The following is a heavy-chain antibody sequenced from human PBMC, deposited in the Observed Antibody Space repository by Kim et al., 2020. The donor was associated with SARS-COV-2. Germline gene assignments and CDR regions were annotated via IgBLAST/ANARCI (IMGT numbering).Heavy chain of an antibody. V-gene: IGHV4-59*09. CDR3: SRGYYHGIDQ. J-gene: IGHJ4*02. D-gene: IGHD3-10*01. CDR2: GSS. Sequence: GSSKSNPSIKSRVPMSDDSSKSQFSLKLSAVPAADTAIYYCSRGYYHGIDQWGQGTLVTVSS.